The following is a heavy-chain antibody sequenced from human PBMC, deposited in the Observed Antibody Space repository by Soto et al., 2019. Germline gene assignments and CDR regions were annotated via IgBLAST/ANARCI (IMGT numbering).Heavy chain of an antibody. CDR1: GGSISSGGYS. D-gene: IGHD3-10*01. Sequence: SETLSLTCAVSGGSISSGGYSWSWIRQPPGKGLEWIGYIYHSGSTYYNPSLKSRVTISVDRSKNQFSLKLSSVTAADTAVYYCARGIRFGELPYYFDYWGQGXLVTVSS. CDR2: IYHSGST. V-gene: IGHV4-30-2*01. CDR3: ARGIRFGELPYYFDY. J-gene: IGHJ4*02.